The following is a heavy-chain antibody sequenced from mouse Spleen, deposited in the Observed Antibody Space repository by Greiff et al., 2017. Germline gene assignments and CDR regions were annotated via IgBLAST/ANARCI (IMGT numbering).Heavy chain of an antibody. D-gene: IGHD3-1*01. CDR3: TRLGLREGFDY. J-gene: IGHJ2*01. CDR2: IRNKANNHAT. Sequence: EVQLVESGGGLVQPGGSMKLSCAASGFTFSDAWMDWVRQSPEKGLEWVAEIRNKANNHATYYAESVKGRFTISREDSKSSVYLQMNSLRAEDTGIYYCTRLGLREGFDYWGQGTTLTVSS. V-gene: IGHV6-6*01. CDR1: GFTFSDAW.